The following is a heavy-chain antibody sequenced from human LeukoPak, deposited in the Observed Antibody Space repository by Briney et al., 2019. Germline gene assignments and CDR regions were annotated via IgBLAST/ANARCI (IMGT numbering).Heavy chain of an antibody. CDR1: GTSFTSYY. CDR2: VNHSGYT. CDR3: ARMTTGHDY. D-gene: IGHD4-17*01. J-gene: IGHJ4*02. V-gene: IGHV4-34*01. Sequence: SETLSLTCGVSGTSFTSYYWSWIRQTPGKGLEWIGEVNHSGYTNMNPSLKSRVTISVDTSKNQFSLMMTSVPAADTAVYFCARMTTGHDYWGQGILVTVSS.